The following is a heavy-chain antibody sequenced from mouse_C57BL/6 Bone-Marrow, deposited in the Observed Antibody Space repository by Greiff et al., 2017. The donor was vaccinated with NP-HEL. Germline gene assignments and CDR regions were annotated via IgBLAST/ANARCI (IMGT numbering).Heavy chain of an antibody. CDR2: ISSGSSTI. J-gene: IGHJ4*01. V-gene: IGHV5-17*01. CDR1: GFTFSDYG. Sequence: EVQVVESGGGLVKPGGSLKLSCAASGFTFSDYGMHWVRQAPEKGLEWVAYISSGSSTIYYADTVKGRFTISRDNAKNTLFLQITRLRSEYTAMYYCLCYAMYYWGRGTSVTVSS. CDR3: LCYAMYY.